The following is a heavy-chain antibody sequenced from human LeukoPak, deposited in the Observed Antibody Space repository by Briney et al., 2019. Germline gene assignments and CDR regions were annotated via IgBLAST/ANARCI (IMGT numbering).Heavy chain of an antibody. CDR2: ISAYNGNS. CDR3: AKTDGNYSPPRDS. J-gene: IGHJ5*01. Sequence: GASVKVSCKASGYTFTNYGVSWVRQAPGQGLEWMAWISAYNGNSHSTQKFQGRVIMTTDTSTNTAYMKLRSLRSDDTAVYYCAKTDGNYSPPRDSWGQGTLVTVSS. D-gene: IGHD1-26*01. V-gene: IGHV1-18*01. CDR1: GYTFTNYG.